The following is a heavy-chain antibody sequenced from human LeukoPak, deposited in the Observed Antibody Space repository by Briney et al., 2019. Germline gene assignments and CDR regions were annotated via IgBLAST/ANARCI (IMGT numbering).Heavy chain of an antibody. CDR1: GGSISSGDYY. J-gene: IGHJ5*02. CDR2: IYYSGST. CDR3: ARAHQLLPAYNWFDP. D-gene: IGHD2-2*01. Sequence: PSQTLSLTCTVSGGSISSGDYYRSWIRQPPGKGLEWIGYIYYSGSTYYNPSLKSRVTISVDTSKNQFSLKLSSVTAADTAVYYCARAHQLLPAYNWFDPWGQGTLVTVSS. V-gene: IGHV4-30-4*01.